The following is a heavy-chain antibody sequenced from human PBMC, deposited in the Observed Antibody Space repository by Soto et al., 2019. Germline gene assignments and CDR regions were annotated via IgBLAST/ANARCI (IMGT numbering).Heavy chain of an antibody. Sequence: SETLSLTCAVDGGYFIGYYWSWIRQPPGKGLGWIGEINHSGSTNYNPSLKSRVTISVDTSKNQFSLKLSSVTAADTAVYYCANGYYYYYMDVWGKGTTVTVSS. CDR2: INHSGST. CDR3: ANGYYYYYMDV. V-gene: IGHV4-34*01. J-gene: IGHJ6*03. CDR1: GGYFIGYY.